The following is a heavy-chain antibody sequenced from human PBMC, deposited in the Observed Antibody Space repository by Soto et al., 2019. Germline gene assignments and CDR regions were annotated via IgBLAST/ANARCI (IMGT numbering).Heavy chain of an antibody. Sequence: SETLSPTCAVYGGSFSGSYWSWIRQPPGKGLEWIGEINHSGSTNYNPSLKSRVTISVDTSKNQFSLKLSSVTAADTAVYYCARGIAARTEYYYYYMDVWGQGTTVTVSS. CDR3: ARGIAARTEYYYYYMDV. D-gene: IGHD6-6*01. J-gene: IGHJ6*03. V-gene: IGHV4-34*01. CDR1: GGSFSGSY. CDR2: INHSGST.